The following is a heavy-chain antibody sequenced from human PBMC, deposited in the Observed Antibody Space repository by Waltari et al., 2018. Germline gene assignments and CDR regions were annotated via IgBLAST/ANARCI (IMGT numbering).Heavy chain of an antibody. V-gene: IGHV1-2*06. CDR3: ARVLTMVQGVPDY. CDR1: GYTFTGYY. D-gene: IGHD3-10*01. J-gene: IGHJ6*04. CDR2: INPNRGGT. Sequence: QVQLVQSGAEVKKPGASVKVSCKASGYTFTGYYMHWVRQAPGQGLEWMGRINPNRGGTNYAQKFQGRVTMTRDTSISTAYMELSRLRSDDTAVYYCARVLTMVQGVPDYWGKGTTVTVSS.